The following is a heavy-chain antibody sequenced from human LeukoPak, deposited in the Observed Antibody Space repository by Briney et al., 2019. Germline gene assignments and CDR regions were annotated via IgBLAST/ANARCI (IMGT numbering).Heavy chain of an antibody. V-gene: IGHV4-34*01. CDR1: GFTFSSYA. CDR3: ARGRRGGDRSWLQSLPYYYYMDV. Sequence: PGGSLRLSCAASGFTFSSYAMSWIRQPPGKGLEWIGEINHSGSTDYNPSLKSRVTISVDTSKNQFSLKLSSVTAADTAVYYCARGRRGGDRSWLQSLPYYYYMDVWGKGTTVTVSS. CDR2: INHSGST. D-gene: IGHD5-24*01. J-gene: IGHJ6*03.